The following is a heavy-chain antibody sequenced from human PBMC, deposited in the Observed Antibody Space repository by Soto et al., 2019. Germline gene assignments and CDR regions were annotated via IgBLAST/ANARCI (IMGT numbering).Heavy chain of an antibody. J-gene: IGHJ6*02. V-gene: IGHV4-39*01. CDR2: IDYSGST. D-gene: IGHD3-3*01. CDR1: CGSVSIRTYY. CDR3: ASVPYYDFWSGSRSPSYYYYGIDV. Sequence: LSLTFTVSCGSVSIRTYYLAWIRHSPGKVLEWIGNIDYSGSTYDNPSLKSRVIMSVDTSRNQFSLKLSSVTAADTAVYYCASVPYYDFWSGSRSPSYYYYGIDVWGQGTTVTVSS.